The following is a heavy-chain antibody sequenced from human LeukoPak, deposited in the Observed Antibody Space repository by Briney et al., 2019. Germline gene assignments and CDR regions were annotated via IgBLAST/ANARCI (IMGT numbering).Heavy chain of an antibody. V-gene: IGHV3-7*03. CDR2: IKLDGSEK. CDR1: GFTVSSNY. Sequence: GGSLRLSCAASGFTVSSNYMSWVRQAPGKGLEWVANIKLDGSEKYYVDSVKGRFTISRDNAKNSLYLQMNSLRAEDTAVYYCAKDLISIWGQGTMVTVSS. CDR3: AKDLISI. D-gene: IGHD2-8*01. J-gene: IGHJ3*02.